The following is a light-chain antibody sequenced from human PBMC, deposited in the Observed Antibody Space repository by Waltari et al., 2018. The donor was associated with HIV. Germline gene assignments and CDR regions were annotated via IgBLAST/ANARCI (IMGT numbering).Light chain of an antibody. CDR3: QSYDMSQSGSLV. V-gene: IGLV1-40*01. J-gene: IGLJ2*01. CDR1: RSNIGAGFD. CDR2: DNN. Sequence: QSVLPPPPSVSGAPGQRVTIPCPGTRSNIGAGFDVHWYQQIPGNAPKLLISDNNIRPSGVPDRFSGSKSGTSASLAITGLQSEDEADYYCQSYDMSQSGSLVFGGGTKLTVL.